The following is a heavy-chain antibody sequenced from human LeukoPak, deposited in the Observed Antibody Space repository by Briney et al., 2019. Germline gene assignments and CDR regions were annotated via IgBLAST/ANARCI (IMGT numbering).Heavy chain of an antibody. CDR1: GGSISSGGYY. D-gene: IGHD3-22*01. V-gene: IGHV4-31*03. CDR2: IYYSGGT. J-gene: IGHJ4*02. Sequence: TLSLTCTVSGGSISSGGYYWSWIRQHPGKGLEWIGYIYYSGGTYYNPSLKSRVTISVDTSKNQFSLKLSSVTAADTAVYYCARGSRGYYYYDSSGYYYFDYWGQGTLVTVSS. CDR3: ARGSRGYYYYDSSGYYYFDY.